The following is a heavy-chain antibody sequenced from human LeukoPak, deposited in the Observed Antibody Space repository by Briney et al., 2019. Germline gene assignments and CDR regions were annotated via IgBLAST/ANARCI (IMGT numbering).Heavy chain of an antibody. V-gene: IGHV3-74*01. J-gene: IGHJ4*02. CDR2: INSDGSYT. Sequence: GGSLGLSCAASGFTFSSYWMHWVRQAPGKGLVWVSRINSDGSYTSYADSVKGRFTISRDNAKNTLYLQMNSLRAEDTAVYYCARVGYSYGFDSWGQGTLVTVSS. CDR1: GFTFSSYW. CDR3: ARVGYSYGFDS. D-gene: IGHD5-18*01.